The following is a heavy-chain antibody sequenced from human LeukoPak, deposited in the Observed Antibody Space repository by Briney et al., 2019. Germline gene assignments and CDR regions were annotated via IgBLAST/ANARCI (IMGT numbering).Heavy chain of an antibody. Sequence: PGGSLRLSCAASGFTFSSYAMSWVRQAPGKGLEWVSAISGSGGSTYYADSVKGRFTISRDNSKNTLYLQMNSLRAEDTAVYYCTRQQGYCSGGSCYILFDYWGQGTLVTVSS. J-gene: IGHJ4*02. CDR2: ISGSGGST. D-gene: IGHD2-15*01. CDR3: TRQQGYCSGGSCYILFDY. V-gene: IGHV3-23*01. CDR1: GFTFSSYA.